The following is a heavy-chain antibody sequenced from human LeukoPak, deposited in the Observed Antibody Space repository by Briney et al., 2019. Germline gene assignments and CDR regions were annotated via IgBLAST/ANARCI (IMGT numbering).Heavy chain of an antibody. CDR3: ARPPDRSSSNY. V-gene: IGHV5-51*01. CDR2: IDPGDSDT. J-gene: IGHJ4*02. Sequence: GESLKISCKGSGYSFTSYWIGWVRQMPGKGLEWMGIIDPGDSDTRYSPSFQGQVTISDDTSISTAYLKWSSMKASDTAMYYCARPPDRSSSNYWGQGTLVTVSS. CDR1: GYSFTSYW. D-gene: IGHD6-6*01.